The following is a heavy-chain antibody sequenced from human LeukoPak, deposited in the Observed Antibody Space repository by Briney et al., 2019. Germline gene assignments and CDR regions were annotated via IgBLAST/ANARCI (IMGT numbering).Heavy chain of an antibody. CDR3: AKSPRFLGYYGMDV. CDR2: ISGSGGST. D-gene: IGHD3-3*01. CDR1: GFTFSSYA. J-gene: IGHJ6*02. Sequence: GGSLRLSCAASGFTFSSYAMSWVRQAPGKGLERVSAISGSGGSTYYADSVKGRFTISRDNSKNTLYLQMNSLRAEDTAVYYCAKSPRFLGYYGMDVWGQGTTVTVSS. V-gene: IGHV3-23*01.